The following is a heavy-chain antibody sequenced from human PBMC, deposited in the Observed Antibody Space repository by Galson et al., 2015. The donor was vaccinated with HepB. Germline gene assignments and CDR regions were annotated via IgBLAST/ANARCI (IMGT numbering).Heavy chain of an antibody. CDR3: ARIAVGAFHYFDY. V-gene: IGHV3-49*03. Sequence: SLRLSCATSGFTFGADVMSWFRQAPGKGLAWVDFIRTKDFGGTTVYAASVKGRFTIPRDNAKNSLYLQMNSLRAEDTAVYYCARIAVGAFHYFDYWGQGTLVTVSS. CDR2: IRTKDFGGTT. J-gene: IGHJ4*02. CDR1: GFTFGADV. D-gene: IGHD1-26*01.